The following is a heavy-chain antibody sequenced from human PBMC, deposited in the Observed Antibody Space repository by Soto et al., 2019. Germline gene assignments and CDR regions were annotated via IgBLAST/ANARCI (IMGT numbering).Heavy chain of an antibody. J-gene: IGHJ6*02. D-gene: IGHD6-13*01. CDR2: IIPIFGTA. CDR1: GGTFSSYA. CDR3: ARDRGDSSSSHYYYYGMDV. V-gene: IGHV1-69*06. Sequence: QVQLVQSGAEVKKPGSSVKVSCKASGGTFSSYAISWVRQAPGQGLEGMGGIIPIFGTANYAQKFQGRVTITADKSTSTAYMELSSLRSEDTAVYYCARDRGDSSSSHYYYYGMDVWGQGTTVTVSS.